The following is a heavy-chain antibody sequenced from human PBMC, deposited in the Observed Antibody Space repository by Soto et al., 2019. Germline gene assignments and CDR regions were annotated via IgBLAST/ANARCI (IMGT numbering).Heavy chain of an antibody. J-gene: IGHJ4*02. CDR2: IYYSGST. CDR1: GGSISSSSYY. V-gene: IGHV4-39*02. Sequence: SETLSLTCTVSGGSISSSSYYWGWIRQPPGKGLEWIGSIYYSGSTYYNPSLKSRVTISVDTSKNQFSLKLSSVTAADTAVYYCARDKAVAGAHFDYWGQGTLVTVSS. D-gene: IGHD6-19*01. CDR3: ARDKAVAGAHFDY.